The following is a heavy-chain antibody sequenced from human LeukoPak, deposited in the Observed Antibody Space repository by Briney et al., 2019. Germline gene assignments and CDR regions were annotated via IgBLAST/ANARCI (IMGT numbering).Heavy chain of an antibody. J-gene: IGHJ5*02. CDR2: IKSKSDGGTT. Sequence: GGSLRLSCAASGFTFGNAWMSWVRQAPGKGLEWVGRIKSKSDGGTTDYAAPVKGRFTISRDDSKNTLYLQMKSLKTEDTAVYYCATDPYGDYETDTWGQGTLVSVSS. CDR3: ATDPYGDYETDT. V-gene: IGHV3-15*01. D-gene: IGHD4-17*01. CDR1: GFTFGNAW.